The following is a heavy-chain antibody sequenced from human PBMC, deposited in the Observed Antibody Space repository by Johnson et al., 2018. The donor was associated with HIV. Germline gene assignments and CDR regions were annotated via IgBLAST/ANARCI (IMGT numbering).Heavy chain of an antibody. CDR1: GFTFTTYI. D-gene: IGHD2-21*02. CDR2: ISYDGST. J-gene: IGHJ3*02. Sequence: QVQLVESGGGVVQPGRSLTLSCAPSGFTFTTYIMHWVRQAPGKGLEWVAVISYDGSTYYADSVKGRFTISRDNAKNSLHLQMNSLRPEDTAVYYCARSPASRVGDSFAFDMWGQGTMVTVSS. CDR3: ARSPASRVGDSFAFDM. V-gene: IGHV3-30-3*01.